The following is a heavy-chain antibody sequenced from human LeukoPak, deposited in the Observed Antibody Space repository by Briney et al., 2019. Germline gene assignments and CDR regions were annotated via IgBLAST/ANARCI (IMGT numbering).Heavy chain of an antibody. D-gene: IGHD1-1*01. Sequence: PGGSLRLSCAASGFTFSDYYMTWIRQAPGKGLEWISYISSGDGPTYYADSVKGRFTISRDNAKNSLFLQMNSLRAEDTAVYYCAREPFGTTGTGNAFDIWSQGTMVTVSS. CDR3: AREPFGTTGTGNAFDI. CDR2: ISSGDGPT. J-gene: IGHJ3*02. V-gene: IGHV3-11*04. CDR1: GFTFSDYY.